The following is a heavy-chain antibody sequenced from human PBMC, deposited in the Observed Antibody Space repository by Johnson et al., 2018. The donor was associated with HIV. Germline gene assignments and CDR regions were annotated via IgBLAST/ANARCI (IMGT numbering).Heavy chain of an antibody. CDR2: ISYGGST. J-gene: IGHJ3*02. D-gene: IGHD3-10*01. Sequence: QMQLVESGGGVVQPGRSLRLSCAASGFTFSSYAMHWVRQAPGKGLEWVAVISYGGSTYYADSVKGRFTISRDNSKNTLYVQMNSLRVEDTAVYYCAKDDSPSGAFDIWGQGTMVIVSS. CDR3: AKDDSPSGAFDI. V-gene: IGHV3-30-3*01. CDR1: GFTFSSYA.